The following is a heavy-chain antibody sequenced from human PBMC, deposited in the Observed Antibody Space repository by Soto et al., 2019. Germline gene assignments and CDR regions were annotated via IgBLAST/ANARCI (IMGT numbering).Heavy chain of an antibody. V-gene: IGHV1-46*01. CDR1: GYSFTNYS. CDR2: TNPTSGST. CDR3: AKDGIQLWPRYYFDF. D-gene: IGHD5-18*01. Sequence: HVQLVQSEAEVKKPGASVQVSCKASGYSFTNYSMHWVRQVPGQGPEWMGKTNPTSGSTSYAQKFKDKVTMTRDMSSNTLYIQLSSLTSEDTAVYYCAKDGIQLWPRYYFDFWGQGTLVIVSS. J-gene: IGHJ4*02.